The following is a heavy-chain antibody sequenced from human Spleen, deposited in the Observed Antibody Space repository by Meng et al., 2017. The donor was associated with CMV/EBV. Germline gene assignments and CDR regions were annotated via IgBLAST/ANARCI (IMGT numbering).Heavy chain of an antibody. V-gene: IGHV1-8*01. D-gene: IGHD3-10*01. Sequence: ASVKVSCKASGYTFTSYDINWVRQATGQGLEWMGWMNPNSGNTGYAQKFQGRVTMTRNTSISTAYMELSSLRSEDTAVYYCARDKRNYYGSGMPGWFDPWGQGTLVTVSS. J-gene: IGHJ5*02. CDR3: ARDKRNYYGSGMPGWFDP. CDR2: MNPNSGNT. CDR1: GYTFTSYD.